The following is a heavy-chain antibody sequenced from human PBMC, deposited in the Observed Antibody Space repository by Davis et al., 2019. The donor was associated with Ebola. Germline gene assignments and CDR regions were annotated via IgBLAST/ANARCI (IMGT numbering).Heavy chain of an antibody. CDR2: ISYDGSNK. CDR3: VRGRDIVVVTATPCFGF. D-gene: IGHD2-21*02. CDR1: GFTFSSYA. V-gene: IGHV3-30*04. J-gene: IGHJ3*01. Sequence: GGSLRLSCAASGFTFSSYAMHWVRQAPGKGLEWVAVISYDGSNKYYADSVKGRFTISRDNSKNTLFLQMNNLRDEDTAVYYCVRGRDIVVVTATPCFGFWGQGTMVTVSS.